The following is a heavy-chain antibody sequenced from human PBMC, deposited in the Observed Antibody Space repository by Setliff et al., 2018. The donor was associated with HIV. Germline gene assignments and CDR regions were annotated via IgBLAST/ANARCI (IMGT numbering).Heavy chain of an antibody. CDR1: GYMFIAYG. V-gene: IGHV1-69*05. D-gene: IGHD3-22*01. Sequence: ASVKVSCKTSGYMFIAYGMSWVRRAPGQGLEWMGGIIPIFGTANYAQKFQGRVTITTDESTSTAYMELSSLRSEDTAAYYCAKDRTVVVITIFDYWGRGTLVTVSS. CDR3: AKDRTVVVITIFDY. CDR2: IIPIFGTA. J-gene: IGHJ4*02.